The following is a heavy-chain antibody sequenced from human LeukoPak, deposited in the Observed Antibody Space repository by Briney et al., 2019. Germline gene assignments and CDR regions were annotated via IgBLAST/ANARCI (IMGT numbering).Heavy chain of an antibody. V-gene: IGHV4-34*01. CDR3: ARDSIERALDY. J-gene: IGHJ4*02. CDR2: INHSGST. Sequence: PSETLSLTCAVYGGSFSGYYWSWIRQPPGKGLEWIGEINHSGSTNYNPSLKSRVTISVETSKNQFSLKLSSVTAADTAVYYCARDSIERALDYWGQGTLVTVSS. CDR1: GGSFSGYY.